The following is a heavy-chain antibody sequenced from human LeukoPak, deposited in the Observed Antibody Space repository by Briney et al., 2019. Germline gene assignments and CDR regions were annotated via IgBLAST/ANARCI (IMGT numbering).Heavy chain of an antibody. V-gene: IGHV1-69*05. J-gene: IGHJ4*02. CDR1: GGTFSSYA. CDR2: IIPIFGTA. CDR3: ARDLPLARGSDY. Sequence: GASVKVSCKASGGTFSSYAISWVRQAPGQGLEWMGGIIPIFGTANYAQKFQGRVTITTDESTSTAYMELSSLRSEDTAVYYCARDLPLARGSDYWGQGTLVTVSS.